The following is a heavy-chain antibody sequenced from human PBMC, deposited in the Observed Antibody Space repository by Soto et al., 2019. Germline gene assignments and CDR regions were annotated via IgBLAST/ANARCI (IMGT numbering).Heavy chain of an antibody. V-gene: IGHV3-21*06. Sequence: GGSLRLSCVGSGFTFSSSTMSWVHQAPGRGLEWLSAISSSSSYIYYADSLKGRFTISRDNAKNSLYLQMYSLRVEDTALYYCARDLGEVSAIWGQGSPVTVSS. CDR1: GFTFSSST. D-gene: IGHD3-10*01. J-gene: IGHJ4*02. CDR2: ISSSSSYI. CDR3: ARDLGEVSAI.